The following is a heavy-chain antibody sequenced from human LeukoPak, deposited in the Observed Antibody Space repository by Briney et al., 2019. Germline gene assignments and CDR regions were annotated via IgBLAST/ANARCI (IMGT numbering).Heavy chain of an antibody. CDR3: ARDPLKHAFDI. J-gene: IGHJ3*02. Sequence: GGSLRLSCAASGFTFSSYSMHWVRQAPGKGLEWVSSISSTSSYIYYADSVKGRFTISRDNAKNSLYLQMNSLRAEDTAVYYCARDPLKHAFDIWGQGTMVTVSS. V-gene: IGHV3-21*01. CDR1: GFTFSSYS. CDR2: ISSTSSYI.